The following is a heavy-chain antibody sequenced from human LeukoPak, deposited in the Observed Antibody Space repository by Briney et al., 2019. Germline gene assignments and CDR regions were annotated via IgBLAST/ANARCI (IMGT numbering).Heavy chain of an antibody. D-gene: IGHD2-15*01. J-gene: IGHJ4*02. CDR3: ASLGCSGGSCYDRAFDY. V-gene: IGHV5-51*01. CDR1: GYSFTKFW. CDR2: IYPGDSDT. Sequence: GESLKISCKGSGYSFTKFWIGWVRQMPGKGLEWMGIIYPGDSDTRYSPSFQGQVTISADKSISTAYLQWSSLKASDTAMYYCASLGCSGGSCYDRAFDYWGQGTLVTVSS.